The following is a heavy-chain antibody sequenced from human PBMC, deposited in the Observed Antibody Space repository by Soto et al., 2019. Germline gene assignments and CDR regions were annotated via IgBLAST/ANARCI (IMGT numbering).Heavy chain of an antibody. CDR1: GYTFTSYA. Sequence: QVQLVQSGAEEKKPGASVKVYCKASGYTFTSYAMHWVRQAPGQRLEWMGWINAGNGNTKYSQKFQGRVTITRDTSASTAYMELSSLRSEDTAVYYCARHGSGCDYWGQGTLVTVSS. CDR3: ARHGSGCDY. J-gene: IGHJ4*02. CDR2: INAGNGNT. D-gene: IGHD6-19*01. V-gene: IGHV1-3*05.